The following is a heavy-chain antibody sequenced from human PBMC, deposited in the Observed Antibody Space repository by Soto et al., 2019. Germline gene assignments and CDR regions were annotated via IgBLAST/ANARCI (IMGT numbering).Heavy chain of an antibody. CDR1: GFTFSSYL. CDR2: RKQDGSEE. D-gene: IGHD6-13*01. CDR3: ARIAATGRGWDV. J-gene: IGHJ6*02. V-gene: IGHV3-7*01. Sequence: EVQLVESGGGLVQPGGSLRLSCVDSGFTFSSYLMSWVRQAPVKGLEWVGNRKQDGSEENYVDSLKGRFTISRANAKNSMYLQMTTLRAEDTAVYSRARIAATGRGWDVWGQGTTVVVSS.